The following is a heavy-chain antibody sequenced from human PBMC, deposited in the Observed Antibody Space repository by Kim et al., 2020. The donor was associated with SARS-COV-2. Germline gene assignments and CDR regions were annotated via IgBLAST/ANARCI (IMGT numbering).Heavy chain of an antibody. CDR3: ARRSSIAAAGTSYYYYGMDV. J-gene: IGHJ6*02. Sequence: GESLKISCKGSGYSFTSYWIGWVRQMPGKGLEWMGIIYPGDSDTRYSPSFQGQVTISADKSISTAYLQWSSLKASDTAMYYCARRSSIAAAGTSYYYYGMDVWGQGTTVTVSS. CDR1: GYSFTSYW. V-gene: IGHV5-51*01. CDR2: IYPGDSDT. D-gene: IGHD6-13*01.